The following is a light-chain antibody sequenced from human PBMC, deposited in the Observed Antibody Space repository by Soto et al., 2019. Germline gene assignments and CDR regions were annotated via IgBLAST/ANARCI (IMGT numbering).Light chain of an antibody. J-gene: IGKJ1*01. V-gene: IGKV1-5*01. CDR1: QSISSW. CDR2: DAS. Sequence: PATLSSSVGDRVTITCRASQSISSWLAWYQQRPGKAPKLLIFDASTLESGVPSRFSGSGSGTEFTLTISSLQPDDFATYYCQQYNVFSWTFGQGTKVDIK. CDR3: QQYNVFSWT.